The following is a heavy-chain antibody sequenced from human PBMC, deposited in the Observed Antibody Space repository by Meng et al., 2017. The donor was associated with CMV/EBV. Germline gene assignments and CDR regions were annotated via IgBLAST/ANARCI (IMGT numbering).Heavy chain of an antibody. CDR1: GYTLTELS. Sequence: VKVSCKVSGYTLTELSMHWVRQAPGKGLEWMGGFDPEDGETIYAQKFQGRVTMTEDTSTDTAYMELSSLRSEDTAVYYCATRVVPAAIEILAFDIWGQGTMVTVSS. D-gene: IGHD2-2*02. CDR2: FDPEDGET. CDR3: ATRVVPAAIEILAFDI. J-gene: IGHJ3*02. V-gene: IGHV1-24*01.